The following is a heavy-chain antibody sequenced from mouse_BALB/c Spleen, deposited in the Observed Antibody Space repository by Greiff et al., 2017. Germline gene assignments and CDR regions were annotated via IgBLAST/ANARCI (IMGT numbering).Heavy chain of an antibody. CDR3: ARQVVARYFDV. CDR2: ISSGGSYT. V-gene: IGHV5-9-3*01. D-gene: IGHD1-1*01. CDR1: GFTFSSYA. Sequence: EVKLVESGGGLVKPGGSLKLSCAASGFTFSSYAMSWVRQTPEKRLEWVATISSGGSYTYYPDSVKGRFTISRDNAKNTLYLQMSSLRSEDTAMYYCARQVVARYFDVWGAGTTVTVSS. J-gene: IGHJ1*01.